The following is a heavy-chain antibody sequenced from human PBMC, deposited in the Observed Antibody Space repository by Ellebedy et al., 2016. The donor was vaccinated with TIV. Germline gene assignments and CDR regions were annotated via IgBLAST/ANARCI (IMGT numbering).Heavy chain of an antibody. J-gene: IGHJ6*02. CDR3: ARGRDLLRTKYYYYYGMDV. D-gene: IGHD2-15*01. CDR1: GGSISNYY. Sequence: SETLSLTCTVSGGSISNYYWGWIRQPPGKGLEWIASIYYSGSTYHNPSLKSRVTISVDTSKNQFSLKLSSVTAADTAVYYCARGRDLLRTKYYYYYGMDVWGQGTTVTVSS. CDR2: IYYSGST. V-gene: IGHV4-39*01.